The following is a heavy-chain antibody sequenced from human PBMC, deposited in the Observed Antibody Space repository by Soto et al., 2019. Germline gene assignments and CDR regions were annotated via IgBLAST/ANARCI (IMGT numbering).Heavy chain of an antibody. CDR1: GFTFSTDL. V-gene: IGHV3-21*06. J-gene: IGHJ3*02. D-gene: IGHD3-9*01. Sequence: VQLVESGGGLVEPGGSLRLSCAASGFTFSTDLMNWVRQAPGKGLEWVSSIKSDSSSLYYADSVKGRFTISRDNAKNSLHLQMNSLRVEDTAMYFCARKPMTGSQSGAFDIWGQGTMVTVSS. CDR2: IKSDSSSL. CDR3: ARKPMTGSQSGAFDI.